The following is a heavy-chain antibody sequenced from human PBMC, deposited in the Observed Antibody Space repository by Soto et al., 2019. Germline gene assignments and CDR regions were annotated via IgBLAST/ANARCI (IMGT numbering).Heavy chain of an antibody. CDR3: TRSLDY. Sequence: EVQLVQSGGGLVQPGESLRLSCAASGFPFSSSWMDWVRQAPGKGLEWVANINQDGSQTYYVDSVEGRFTVSRDNAENSLYLQMNSLRVEDTAVYYWTRSLDYWGQGTLVTVSS. CDR1: GFPFSSSW. CDR2: INQDGSQT. V-gene: IGHV3-7*01. J-gene: IGHJ4*02.